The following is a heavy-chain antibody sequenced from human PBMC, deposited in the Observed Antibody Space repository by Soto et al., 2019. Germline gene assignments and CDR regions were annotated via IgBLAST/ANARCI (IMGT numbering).Heavy chain of an antibody. V-gene: IGHV3-30-3*01. Sequence: HPGGSLRLSCAASGFTFSSYAMHWVRQAPGKGLEWVAVISYDGSNKYYADSVKGRFTISRDNSKNTLYLQMNSLRAEDTAVYYCAIDRFLIAAAGTGFDYWGQGTLVTVAS. D-gene: IGHD6-13*01. CDR3: AIDRFLIAAAGTGFDY. J-gene: IGHJ4*02. CDR2: ISYDGSNK. CDR1: GFTFSSYA.